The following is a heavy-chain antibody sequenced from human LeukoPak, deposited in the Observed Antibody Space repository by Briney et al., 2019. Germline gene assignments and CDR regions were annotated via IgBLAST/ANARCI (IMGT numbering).Heavy chain of an antibody. Sequence: ASVTVSCTASGYTFTSYDINWVRQATGQGLEWMGWMNPNSGNTGYAQKFQGRVTITRNTSISTAYMELSSLRSEDTAVYYCARGRRAHPVDYWGQGTLVTVSS. CDR1: GYTFTSYD. CDR3: ARGRRAHPVDY. V-gene: IGHV1-8*03. CDR2: MNPNSGNT. J-gene: IGHJ4*02.